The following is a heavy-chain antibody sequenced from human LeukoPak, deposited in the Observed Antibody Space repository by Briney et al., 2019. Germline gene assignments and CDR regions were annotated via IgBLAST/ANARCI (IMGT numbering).Heavy chain of an antibody. Sequence: VGSLRLSCAASGFTSSSYTMNWVRQAPGQGLEWVSSISSSNYMSYADSVKGRLTISRDNAKNSLYLQMNSLRAEDTAVNYCARDRDVPAIGMDVWGQGTTVTVSS. V-gene: IGHV3-21*06. CDR2: ISSSNYM. CDR1: GFTSSSYT. CDR3: ARDRDVPAIGMDV. J-gene: IGHJ6*02.